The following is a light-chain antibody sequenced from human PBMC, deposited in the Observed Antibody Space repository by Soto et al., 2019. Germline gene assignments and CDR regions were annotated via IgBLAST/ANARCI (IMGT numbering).Light chain of an antibody. CDR3: HQRQSWPRT. J-gene: IGKJ1*01. V-gene: IGKV3-11*01. CDR2: QNS. CDR1: QYINTR. Sequence: ELVLTQSPATLSSFPGDSVTLSCRASQYINTRLAWYQHRPGQSPRLLIYQNSLRAAGIPDRLSASGSGTDFTLTISEVQPEDFALYYCHQRQSWPRTCGQGTKVDIK.